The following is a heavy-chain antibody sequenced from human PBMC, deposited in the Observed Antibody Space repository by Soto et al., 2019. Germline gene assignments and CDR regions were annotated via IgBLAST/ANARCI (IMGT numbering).Heavy chain of an antibody. V-gene: IGHV4-31*03. D-gene: IGHD2-2*02. CDR3: ASKIPGGYYYYGMDV. CDR2: IYYSGST. CDR1: GGSISSGGYY. J-gene: IGHJ6*02. Sequence: QVQLQESGPGLVKPSQTLSLTCTVSGGSISSGGYYWSWIRQHPGKGLEWIGYIYYSGSTYYNPSLKSRVTIPVDTSKNQFSLKLSSVTAADTAVYYCASKIPGGYYYYGMDVWGQGTTVTVSS.